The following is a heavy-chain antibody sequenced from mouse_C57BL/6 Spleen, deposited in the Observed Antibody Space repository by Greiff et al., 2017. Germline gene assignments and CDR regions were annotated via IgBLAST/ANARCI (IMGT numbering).Heavy chain of an antibody. D-gene: IGHD3-3*01. V-gene: IGHV1-4*01. Sequence: QVQLQQSGAELARPGASVKMSCKASGYTFTSYTMHWVKQRPGQGLEWIGYINPSSGYTKYNQKFKDKATLTADKSSSTAYMQLSSLTSEDSAVYYCARQGDDSWFAYWGQGTLVTVSA. CDR1: GYTFTSYT. CDR2: INPSSGYT. J-gene: IGHJ3*01. CDR3: ARQGDDSWFAY.